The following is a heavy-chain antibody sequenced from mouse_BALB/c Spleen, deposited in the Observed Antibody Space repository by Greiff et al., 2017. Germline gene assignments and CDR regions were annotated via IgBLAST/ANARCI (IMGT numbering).Heavy chain of an antibody. D-gene: IGHD1-1*01. V-gene: IGHV7-3*02. CDR3: ARGILGGSSYFDY. CDR1: GFTFTDYY. Sequence: EVKLVESGGGLVQPGGSLRLSCATSGFTFTDYYMSWVRQPPGKALEWLGFIRNKANGYTTEYSASVKGRFTISRDNSQSILYLQMNTLRAEDSATYYCARGILGGSSYFDYWGQGTTLTVSS. J-gene: IGHJ2*01. CDR2: IRNKANGYTT.